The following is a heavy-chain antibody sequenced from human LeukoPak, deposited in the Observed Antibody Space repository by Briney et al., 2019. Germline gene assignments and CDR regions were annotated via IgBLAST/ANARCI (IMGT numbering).Heavy chain of an antibody. J-gene: IGHJ6*03. CDR3: ARASYEYYYYMDV. CDR1: GGSIRSYH. Sequence: SETLSLTCTVSGGSIRSYHWNWIRQPPGKGLEWIGYIYYSGSTNYNPSLKSRVTISVDTSKNQFSLKLSSVTAADTAVYYCARASYEYYYYMDVWGKGTTVTISS. D-gene: IGHD5-12*01. CDR2: IYYSGST. V-gene: IGHV4-59*01.